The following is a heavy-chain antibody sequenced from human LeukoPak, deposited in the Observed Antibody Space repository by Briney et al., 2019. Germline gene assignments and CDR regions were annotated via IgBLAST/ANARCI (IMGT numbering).Heavy chain of an antibody. V-gene: IGHV3-23*01. CDR2: ISGSGGST. CDR3: AKAIDTVAVAGYFDY. J-gene: IGHJ4*02. Sequence: GGTLRLSCAASEFPFSNYGMSWVRQAPGKGLEWVSAISGSGGSTYYADSVKGRFTISRDNSKNTLYLQMNSLRAEDTAVYYCAKAIDTVAVAGYFDYWGQGTLVTVSS. CDR1: EFPFSNYG. D-gene: IGHD5-12*01.